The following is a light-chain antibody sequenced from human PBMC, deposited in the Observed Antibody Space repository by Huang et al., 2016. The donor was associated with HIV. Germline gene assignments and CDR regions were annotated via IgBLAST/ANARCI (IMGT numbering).Light chain of an antibody. J-gene: IGKJ4*01. Sequence: DIMLTQSPDSLSLSPGERATLSCRDSHSDCSSCFARYQHRPCQPPRLLIYSGTRMATGIPDRFSGSESGTAFTLTITRLEPEDSVEYYCQQYTLSQLTFGGGTKVEI. CDR2: SGT. CDR3: QQYTLSQLT. V-gene: IGKV3-20*01. CDR1: HSDCSSC.